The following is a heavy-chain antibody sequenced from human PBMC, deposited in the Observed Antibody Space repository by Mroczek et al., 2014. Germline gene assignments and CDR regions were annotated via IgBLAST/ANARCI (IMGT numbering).Heavy chain of an antibody. Sequence: VQLVESGGGLVQPGGSLRLSCAASGFTFSSYAMSWVRQAPGKGLEWVSAISGSGGSTYYADSVKGRFTISRDNSKNTLYLQMNSLRAEDTAVYYCAKWERLPTVTTDPAPADYWGQGTLVTVSS. CDR2: ISGSGGST. D-gene: IGHD4-17*01. CDR1: GFTFSSYA. J-gene: IGHJ4*02. V-gene: IGHV3-23*04. CDR3: AKWERLPTVTTDPAPADY.